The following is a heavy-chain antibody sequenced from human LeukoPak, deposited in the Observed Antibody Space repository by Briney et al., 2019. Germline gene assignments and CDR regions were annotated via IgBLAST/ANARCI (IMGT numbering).Heavy chain of an antibody. CDR1: GGSISSGDYY. D-gene: IGHD3-22*01. J-gene: IGHJ3*02. CDR2: IYYSGST. CDR3: ARDGWYYYDTTGSDAFDI. V-gene: IGHV4-30-4*08. Sequence: SETLPLTCTVSGGSISSGDYYWSWIRQPPGKGLEWIGYIYYSGSTYYNPSLKSRVTISVDTSKNQFSLKLSSVTAADTAVYYCARDGWYYYDTTGSDAFDIWGQGTMVTVSS.